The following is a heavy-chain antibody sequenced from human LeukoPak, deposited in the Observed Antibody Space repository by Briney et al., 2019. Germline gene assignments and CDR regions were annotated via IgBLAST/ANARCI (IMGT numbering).Heavy chain of an antibody. CDR1: GGSFSGYY. D-gene: IGHD3-10*01. CDR3: ALIVGLSMVY. Sequence: SETLSLTCAVYGGSFSGYYWSWIRQPPGKGLEWIGEINHSGSTNYNPSLKSRVTISVDTSKNQFSLKLSSVTAADTAVYYCALIVGLSMVYWGQGTLVTVSS. CDR2: INHSGST. J-gene: IGHJ4*02. V-gene: IGHV4-34*01.